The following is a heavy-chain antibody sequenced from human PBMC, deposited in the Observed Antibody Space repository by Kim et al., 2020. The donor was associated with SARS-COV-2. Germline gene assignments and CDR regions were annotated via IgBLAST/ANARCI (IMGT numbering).Heavy chain of an antibody. D-gene: IGHD2-15*01. CDR2: INPSGGST. J-gene: IGHJ4*02. V-gene: IGHV1-46*01. Sequence: ASVKVSCKASGYTFTSYYMHWVRQAPGQGLEWMGIINPSGGSTSYAQKFQGRVTMTRDTSTSTVYMELSSLRSEDTAVYYCASSGGIYCSGGSCLCYWGQGTLVTVSS. CDR3: ASSGGIYCSGGSCLCY. CDR1: GYTFTSYY.